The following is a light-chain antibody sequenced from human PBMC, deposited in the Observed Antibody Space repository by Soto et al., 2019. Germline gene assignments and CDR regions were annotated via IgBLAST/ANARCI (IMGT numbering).Light chain of an antibody. V-gene: IGKV1-39*01. CDR1: QSISNH. Sequence: DIQMTQSPSSLSASVEDRVIITCRASQSISNHLNWYQQKSGKAHKLLIYAASSLQSGVPSRFSGSGSGTDFTLTISSLQPEHIASYYCQQSSRTPTFGQGTKV. J-gene: IGKJ1*01. CDR3: QQSSRTPT. CDR2: AAS.